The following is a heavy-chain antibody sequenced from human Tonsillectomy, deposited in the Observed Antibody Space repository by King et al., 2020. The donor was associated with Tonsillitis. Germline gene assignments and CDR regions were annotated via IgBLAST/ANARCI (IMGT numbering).Heavy chain of an antibody. CDR3: ARVRAPKPGLGAFDI. V-gene: IGHV1-8*01. CDR2: MNPNIGNT. Sequence: VQLVESGAEVKKPGASVKVSCKASGYTFTSYDINWVRQATGQGLEWMGGMNPNIGNTGYAQKFQGRGTMTRNTSISKAYMELSSRRSEDTAVYYCARVRAPKPGLGAFDIWGQGTMVTVSS. J-gene: IGHJ3*02. CDR1: GYTFTSYD. D-gene: IGHD3/OR15-3a*01.